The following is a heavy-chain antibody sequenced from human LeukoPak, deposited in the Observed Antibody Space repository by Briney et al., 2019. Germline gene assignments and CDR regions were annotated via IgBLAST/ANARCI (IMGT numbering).Heavy chain of an antibody. CDR2: INHSGST. J-gene: IGHJ5*02. CDR3: ARDSRYSSGWFDP. V-gene: IGHV4-34*01. Sequence: SETLSLTCAVYGGSFSGYYWSWIRQPPGKGLEWIGEINHSGSTNYNPSLKSRVTISVDTSKNQFSLKLSSVTAADTAVYYCARDSRYSSGWFDPWGQGTLVTVSS. D-gene: IGHD6-19*01. CDR1: GGSFSGYY.